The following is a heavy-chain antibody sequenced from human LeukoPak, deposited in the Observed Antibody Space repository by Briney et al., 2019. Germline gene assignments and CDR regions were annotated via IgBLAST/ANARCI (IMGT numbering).Heavy chain of an antibody. J-gene: IGHJ4*02. D-gene: IGHD4-17*01. CDR2: TSYNGKNQ. V-gene: IGHV3-30*04. CDR3: ARDPAAYGDYGLGFNY. Sequence: PGRSLRLSCGASGFTFSSYAMHWVRQAPGKGLEWVAGTSYNGKNQFYADSVKGRFSISRDSSKNTLYLQMDSLRAEDTAVYYCARDPAAYGDYGLGFNYWGQGTLVTVSS. CDR1: GFTFSSYA.